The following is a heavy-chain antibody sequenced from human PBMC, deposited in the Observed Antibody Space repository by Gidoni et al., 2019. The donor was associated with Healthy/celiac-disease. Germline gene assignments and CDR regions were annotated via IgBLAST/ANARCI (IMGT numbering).Heavy chain of an antibody. V-gene: IGHV3-23*01. CDR1: GFPFSSYA. CDR2: ISGSGGST. D-gene: IGHD3-16*01. J-gene: IGHJ6*02. Sequence: EVQLLESGGGLVQPGGSLRLSCAASGFPFSSYAMSWVRQAPGKGLELVSAISGSGGSTYYADSVKGRFTISRDNSKNTLYLQMNSLRAEDTAVYYCARDYDYVWGSYNYYYGMDVWGQGTTVTVSS. CDR3: ARDYDYVWGSYNYYYGMDV.